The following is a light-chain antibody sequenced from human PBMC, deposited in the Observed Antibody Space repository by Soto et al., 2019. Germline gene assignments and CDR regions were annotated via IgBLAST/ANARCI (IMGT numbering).Light chain of an antibody. J-gene: IGKJ2*01. V-gene: IGKV4-1*01. Sequence: DIVMTQSPDSLAVSLGERATINCKSSQSILYSSNSNNCLAWYQQKPGQPPKLLIYWTSTRQSGVPDRFSGSGSGTDFTLTISSLQADDVAVYYCQQYYGTPYTFGQGTKLEIK. CDR2: WTS. CDR3: QQYYGTPYT. CDR1: QSILYSSNSNNC.